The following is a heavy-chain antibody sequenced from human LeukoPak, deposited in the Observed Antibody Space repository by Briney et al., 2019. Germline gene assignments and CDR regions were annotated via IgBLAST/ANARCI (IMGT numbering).Heavy chain of an antibody. Sequence: SVKVSCKASGGTFSSYAISWVRQAPGQGLEWMGGIIPIFGTANYAQKFQGRVTITADKSTSTAYMELSSLRSEDTAVYYCARGYFDWKRGYFDYWGQGTLVTVSS. CDR2: IIPIFGTA. CDR3: ARGYFDWKRGYFDY. D-gene: IGHD3-9*01. J-gene: IGHJ4*02. V-gene: IGHV1-69*06. CDR1: GGTFSSYA.